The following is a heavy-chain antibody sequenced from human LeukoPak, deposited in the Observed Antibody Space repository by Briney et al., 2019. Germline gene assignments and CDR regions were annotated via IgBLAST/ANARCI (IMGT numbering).Heavy chain of an antibody. CDR1: GFTFSSYE. J-gene: IGHJ6*02. CDR2: ISSSGSTI. V-gene: IGHV3-48*03. D-gene: IGHD6-19*01. CDR3: ARDAPSRVAGTWDYYYYGMDV. Sequence: GGSLRLSCAASGFTFSSYEMNWVRQAPGKGLEWVSYISSSGSTIYYADSAKGRFTISRDNTKNSRYLQMNSLRAEDTAVYYCARDAPSRVAGTWDYYYYGMDVWGQGTTVTVSS.